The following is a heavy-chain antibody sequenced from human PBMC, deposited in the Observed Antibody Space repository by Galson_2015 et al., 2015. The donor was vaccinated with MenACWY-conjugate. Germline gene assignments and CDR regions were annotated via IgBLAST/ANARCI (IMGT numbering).Heavy chain of an antibody. D-gene: IGHD2-21*02. CDR2: LSWNNFTL. J-gene: IGHJ3*02. CDR3: VKETGGSDFYMGPRAFDM. Sequence: RAPGPGLEWVSGLSWNNFTLPYADSVKGRVTVSRDNAKNSLYLHMNSLREEDTASYYCVKETGGSDFYMGPRAFDMWGRGTLVIVSS. V-gene: IGHV3-9*01.